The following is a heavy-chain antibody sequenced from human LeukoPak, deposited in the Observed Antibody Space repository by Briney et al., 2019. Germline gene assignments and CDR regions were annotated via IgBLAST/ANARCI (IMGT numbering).Heavy chain of an antibody. J-gene: IGHJ4*02. Sequence: ASVKVSCKVSGYTLTELSMHWARQAPGKGLEWMGGFDPEDGETIYAQKFQGRVTMTEDTSTDTAYMELSSLRSEDTAVYYCATEGYYYDSSGPYYFDYWGQGTLVTVSS. D-gene: IGHD3-22*01. CDR3: ATEGYYYDSSGPYYFDY. V-gene: IGHV1-24*01. CDR1: GYTLTELS. CDR2: FDPEDGET.